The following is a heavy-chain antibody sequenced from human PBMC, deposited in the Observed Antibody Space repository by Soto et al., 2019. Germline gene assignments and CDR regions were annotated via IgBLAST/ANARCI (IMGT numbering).Heavy chain of an antibody. Sequence: SEALSLTGAVSGGSSRPDYRSWIRQPPGKGLEWFGEINHSGSTNCNPSLNSRVTISVDTSKNQLSLKRISVTAADTAVYYCARAGAYYDFWSGFFVYYGMDVWGQGTTVT. V-gene: IGHV4-34*01. CDR1: GGSSRPDY. CDR3: ARAGAYYDFWSGFFVYYGMDV. J-gene: IGHJ6*02. D-gene: IGHD3-3*01. CDR2: INHSGST.